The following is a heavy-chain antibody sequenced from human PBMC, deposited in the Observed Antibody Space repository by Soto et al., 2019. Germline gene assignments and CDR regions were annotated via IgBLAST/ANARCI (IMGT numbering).Heavy chain of an antibody. CDR2: IYYSGST. CDR3: ARDLSAQLLGMDV. Sequence: TLSLTCTVSGGSISSGGYYWSWIRQHPGKGLEWIGYIYYSGSTYYNPSLKSRVTISVDTSKNQFSLKLSSVTAADTAVYYCARDLSAQLLGMDVWGQGTTVTVSS. CDR1: GGSISSGGYY. D-gene: IGHD2-2*01. J-gene: IGHJ6*02. V-gene: IGHV4-31*03.